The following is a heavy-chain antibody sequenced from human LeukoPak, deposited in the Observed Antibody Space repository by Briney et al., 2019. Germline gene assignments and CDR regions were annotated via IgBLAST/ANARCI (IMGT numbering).Heavy chain of an antibody. D-gene: IGHD1-26*01. CDR3: ARDPGSGSYPRYFQH. CDR2: ISSSGSTT. Sequence: GGSLRLSCAASRFNFSSYEMDWVRQAPGKGLEWISYISSSGSTTYCADSVKGRFTISRDNSKNTLYLQMNSLRAEDTAVYYCARDPGSGSYPRYFQHWGQGTLVTVSS. CDR1: RFNFSSYE. J-gene: IGHJ1*01. V-gene: IGHV3-48*03.